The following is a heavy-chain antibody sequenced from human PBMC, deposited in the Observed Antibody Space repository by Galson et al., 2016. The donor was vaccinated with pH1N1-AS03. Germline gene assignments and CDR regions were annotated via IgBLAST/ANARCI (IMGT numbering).Heavy chain of an antibody. D-gene: IGHD5/OR15-5a*01. V-gene: IGHV3-30*18. Sequence: SLRLSCAASGFIFTSYTMHWVRQAPGKGLEWVAVMSFDGNNRYYMDSVKGRFSISRDDSKNTLYLQMNSLRGEDTAVYYCAKAAEFASTTYDFEYWGQGTLVTVTS. J-gene: IGHJ4*02. CDR2: MSFDGNNR. CDR1: GFIFTSYT. CDR3: AKAAEFASTTYDFEY.